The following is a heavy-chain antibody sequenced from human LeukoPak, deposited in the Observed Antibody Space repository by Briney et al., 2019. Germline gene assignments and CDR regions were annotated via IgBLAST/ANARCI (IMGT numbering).Heavy chain of an antibody. CDR3: AKDINYDILTGFKS. Sequence: GRSLRLSCAASGFTFDDYAMHWVRQAPGKGLEWVSGISWNSGSIGYADSVKGRFTISRDNAKNSLYLQMNSLRAEDTALHYCAKDINYDILTGFKSWGQGTLVTVSS. V-gene: IGHV3-9*01. J-gene: IGHJ4*02. CDR1: GFTFDDYA. D-gene: IGHD3-9*01. CDR2: ISWNSGSI.